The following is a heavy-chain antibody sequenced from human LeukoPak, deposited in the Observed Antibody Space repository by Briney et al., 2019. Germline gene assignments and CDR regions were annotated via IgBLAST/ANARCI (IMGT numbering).Heavy chain of an antibody. CDR2: IIPIFGTA. J-gene: IGHJ4*02. V-gene: IGHV1-69*13. CDR3: ARGFVVVPAAYDY. CDR1: GGTFSSYA. D-gene: IGHD2-2*01. Sequence: ASVKVSCKASGGTFSSYAISWVRQAPGQGLEWMGGIIPIFGTANYAQKFQGRVTITADESTSTDYMELSSLRSEDTAVYYCARGFVVVPAAYDYWGQGTLVTVSS.